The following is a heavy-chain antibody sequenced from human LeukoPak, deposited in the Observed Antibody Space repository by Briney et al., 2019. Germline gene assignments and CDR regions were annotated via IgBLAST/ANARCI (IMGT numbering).Heavy chain of an antibody. D-gene: IGHD6-13*01. J-gene: IGHJ4*02. CDR3: AREYSSSWWAIDY. Sequence: GGSLRLSCAASGFTFSSYWMSWVRQAPGKGLEWVANIKQDGSEKYYVDSVKGRFTISRDNAKNSLYLQMNSLRAEDTAVCYCAREYSSSWWAIDYWGQGTLVTVSS. CDR2: IKQDGSEK. CDR1: GFTFSSYW. V-gene: IGHV3-7*01.